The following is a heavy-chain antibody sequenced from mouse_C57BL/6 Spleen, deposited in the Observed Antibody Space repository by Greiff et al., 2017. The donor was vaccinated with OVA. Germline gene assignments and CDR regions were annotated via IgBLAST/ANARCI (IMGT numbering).Heavy chain of an antibody. CDR1: GYTFTDYY. V-gene: IGHV1-26*01. J-gene: IGHJ3*01. CDR3: ARFTALGRGFAY. D-gene: IGHD1-2*01. Sequence: EVQLQQSGPELVKPGASVKISCKASGYTFTDYYMNWVKQSHGKSLEWIGDINPNNGGTSYNQKFKGKATLTVDKSSSTAYMELRSLTSEDSAVYYCARFTALGRGFAYWGQGTLVTVSA. CDR2: INPNNGGT.